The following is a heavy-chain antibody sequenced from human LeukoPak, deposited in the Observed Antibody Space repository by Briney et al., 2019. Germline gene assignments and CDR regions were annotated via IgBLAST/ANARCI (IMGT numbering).Heavy chain of an antibody. D-gene: IGHD2-2*01. CDR1: GGSISSGDYY. J-gene: IGHJ4*02. CDR2: IYTSGST. CDR3: ARDSRCSSTSCYYPKIFDY. V-gene: IGHV4-61*02. Sequence: SQTLSLTCTVSGGSISSGDYYWSWIRQPAGKGLEWIGRIYTSGSTNYNPSLKSRVTMSVDTSKNQFSLKLSSVTAADTAVYYCARDSRCSSTSCYYPKIFDYWGQGTLVTVSS.